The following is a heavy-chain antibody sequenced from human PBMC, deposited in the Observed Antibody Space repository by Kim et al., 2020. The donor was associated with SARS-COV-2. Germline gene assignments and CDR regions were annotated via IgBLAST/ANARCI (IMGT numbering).Heavy chain of an antibody. Sequence: SETLSRTCAVYGGSFSGYYWSWIRQPPGKGLEWIGEINHSGSTNYNPSLKSRVTISVDTSKNQFSLKLSSVTAADTAVYYCARERHSSSWYGMRYYFDYWGQGTLVTVSS. D-gene: IGHD6-13*01. CDR3: ARERHSSSWYGMRYYFDY. CDR1: GGSFSGYY. V-gene: IGHV4-34*01. J-gene: IGHJ4*02. CDR2: INHSGST.